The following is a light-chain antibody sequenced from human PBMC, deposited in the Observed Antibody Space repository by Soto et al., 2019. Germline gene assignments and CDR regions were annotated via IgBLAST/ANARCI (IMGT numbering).Light chain of an antibody. CDR3: QQYSYSSWT. J-gene: IGKJ1*01. Sequence: EIVLTQSPGTLSLSPGERATLSCRASQSVDSKYLAWYQQKPGQAPRILIFAASSRATGIPDRFSGSGSGTDFTLTISRLEPGDFAVYYCQQYSYSSWTFGQGTKVEIK. CDR2: AAS. CDR1: QSVDSKY. V-gene: IGKV3-20*01.